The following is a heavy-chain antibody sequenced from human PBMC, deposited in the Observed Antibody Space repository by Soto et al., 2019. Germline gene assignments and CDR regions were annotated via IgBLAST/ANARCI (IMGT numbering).Heavy chain of an antibody. Sequence: PGGSLRLSCAASGFTFSSYAMHWVRQAPGKGLEWVAVISYDGSNKYYADSVKGRFTISRDNSKNTLYLQMNSLRAEDTAVYYCARNGEWFGELFADPWGQGTLVTAPQ. V-gene: IGHV3-30-3*01. D-gene: IGHD3-10*01. J-gene: IGHJ5*02. CDR2: ISYDGSNK. CDR3: ARNGEWFGELFADP. CDR1: GFTFSSYA.